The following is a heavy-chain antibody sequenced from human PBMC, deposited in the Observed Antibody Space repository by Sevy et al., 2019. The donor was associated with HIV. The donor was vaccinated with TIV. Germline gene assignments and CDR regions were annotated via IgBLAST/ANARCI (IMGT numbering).Heavy chain of an antibody. CDR2: IKPDGGLQ. Sequence: GESLKISCAVSGFKFRDYWMSWVRQTPGKGLEWVANIKPDGGLQFYVDSVRGRFTISRDNAKNSLYLQMDSLRADDRAVYWGAREEYHSDNGNVSGNSEYWGQGILVTV. J-gene: IGHJ4*02. CDR1: GFKFRDYW. D-gene: IGHD3-22*01. V-gene: IGHV3-7*01. CDR3: AREEYHSDNGNVSGNSEY.